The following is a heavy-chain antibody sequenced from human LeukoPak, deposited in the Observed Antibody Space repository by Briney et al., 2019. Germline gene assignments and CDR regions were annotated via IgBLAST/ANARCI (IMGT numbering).Heavy chain of an antibody. D-gene: IGHD6-19*01. J-gene: IGHJ4*02. CDR1: GFTFNSYR. V-gene: IGHV3-21*01. CDR3: ARVHEAVAGTDY. Sequence: PGGSLRLSCAASGFTFNSYRMNWVRQAPGKGLEWVSSISSSSSYIYYADSVKDRFTISRDNAKNSLYLQMNSLRAEDTAVYYCARVHEAVAGTDYWGQGTLVTVSS. CDR2: ISSSSSYI.